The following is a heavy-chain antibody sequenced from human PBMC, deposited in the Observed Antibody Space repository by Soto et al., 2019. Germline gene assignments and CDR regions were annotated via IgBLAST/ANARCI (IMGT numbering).Heavy chain of an antibody. CDR3: VREDDGGDRDYYGLDV. J-gene: IGHJ6*02. CDR2: IPYSGSG. Sequence: QVQLQESGPGLVRPSQTLSLTCTVSGGSISFEHYHWTWIRQPAGKGLEWIGYIPYSGSGYYNPSLQSRVSMSVDTSKNLFSPKLSSVTAADTAVYFCVREDDGGDRDYYGLDVWGQGTTVTVSS. V-gene: IGHV4-30-4*01. D-gene: IGHD2-21*02. CDR1: GGSISFEHYH.